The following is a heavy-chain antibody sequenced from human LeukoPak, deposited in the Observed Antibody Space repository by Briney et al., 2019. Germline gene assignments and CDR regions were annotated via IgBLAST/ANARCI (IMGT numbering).Heavy chain of an antibody. CDR2: INPSGGST. CDR3: ARDSSYDFWSGFSKFDP. V-gene: IGHV1-46*01. CDR1: GYTFTSYG. D-gene: IGHD3-3*01. J-gene: IGHJ5*02. Sequence: ASVKVSCKASGYTFTSYGISWVRQAPGQGLEWMGIINPSGGSTSYAQKFQGRVTMTRDTSTSTVYMELSSLRSEDTAVYYCARDSSYDFWSGFSKFDPWGQGTLVTVSS.